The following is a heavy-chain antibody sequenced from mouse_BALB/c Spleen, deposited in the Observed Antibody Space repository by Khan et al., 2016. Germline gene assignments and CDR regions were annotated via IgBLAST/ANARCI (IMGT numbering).Heavy chain of an antibody. V-gene: IGHV1-80*01. CDR2: IYHGDGDT. J-gene: IGHJ2*03. CDR1: GYAFSSYW. Sequence: QVQLQQSGAELVRPGSSVKISCKASGYAFSSYWMNWVKQRPGQGLEWIGQIYHGDGDTKYNGKFKGKATLTVDKSSSTAYMQLSRLTSEDAAVXFCVRDGEWDYWGQGTSLTVSS. CDR3: VRDGEWDY.